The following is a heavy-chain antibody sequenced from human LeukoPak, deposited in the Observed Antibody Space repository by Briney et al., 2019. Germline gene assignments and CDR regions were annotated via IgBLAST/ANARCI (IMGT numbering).Heavy chain of an antibody. J-gene: IGHJ4*02. CDR1: GFPFSSYS. CDR3: AKKLWDYGDYYFDY. CDR2: ISGGSSCI. Sequence: PGGSLRLSCAASGFPFSSYSMNWLRQSPGKGLEWVSSISGGSSCIYYADSVKGRFTISRDNAKNLLHLQMNSLRAEDTAVYYCAKKLWDYGDYYFDYWGLGTLVTVSS. D-gene: IGHD4-17*01. V-gene: IGHV3-21*01.